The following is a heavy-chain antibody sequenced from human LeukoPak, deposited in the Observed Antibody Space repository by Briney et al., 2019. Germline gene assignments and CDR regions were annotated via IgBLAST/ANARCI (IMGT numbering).Heavy chain of an antibody. CDR3: ARITYGDFVYYYYMDV. CDR1: GFTVSSNY. CDR2: IYSGGST. Sequence: GTLRLSCAASGFTVSSNYMSWVRQAPGKGLEWVSVIYSGGSTYYADSVKGRFTISRDHSKNTLYLQMNSLRAEDTAVYYCARITYGDFVYYYYMDVWGKGTTVTVSS. V-gene: IGHV3-53*01. D-gene: IGHD4-17*01. J-gene: IGHJ6*03.